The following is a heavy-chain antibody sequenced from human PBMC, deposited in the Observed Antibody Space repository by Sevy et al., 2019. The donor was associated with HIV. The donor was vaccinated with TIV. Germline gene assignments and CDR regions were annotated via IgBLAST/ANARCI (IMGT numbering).Heavy chain of an antibody. Sequence: GGSLRLSCAASGFTFSDSWMTWVRQVPGKGLEWVANINQAGSDKYNVDSVRGRFTISRDNAKNSLYLQMNSLRVEDTALYYCAGGGFLSRYWGQGSLVTVSS. CDR3: AGGGFLSRY. D-gene: IGHD2-15*01. CDR2: INQAGSDK. CDR1: GFTFSDSW. J-gene: IGHJ4*02. V-gene: IGHV3-7*01.